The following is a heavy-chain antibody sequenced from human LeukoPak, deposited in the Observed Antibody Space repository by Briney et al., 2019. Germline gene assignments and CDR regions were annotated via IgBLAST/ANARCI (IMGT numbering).Heavy chain of an antibody. J-gene: IGHJ4*02. V-gene: IGHV1-18*01. Sequence: GASVKVSCKASGYTFTSYGISWVRQAPGQGLEWMGWISAYNGNTNYAQKLQGRVTMTRDTSISTAYMELSRLRSDDTAVYYCATMGAGSGWYFLDYWGQGTLVTVSS. CDR1: GYTFTSYG. CDR2: ISAYNGNT. D-gene: IGHD6-19*01. CDR3: ATMGAGSGWYFLDY.